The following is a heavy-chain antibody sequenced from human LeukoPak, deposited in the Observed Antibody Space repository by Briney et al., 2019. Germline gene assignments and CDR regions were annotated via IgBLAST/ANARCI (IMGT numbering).Heavy chain of an antibody. Sequence: SVKVSCKASGGTFSSYAISWVRQAPGQGLEWMGGIIPIFGTANYAQKFQGRISMSRDTSTSTVYMEMSSLTPEDTALYYCARESTAFDYWGQGTLVTVSS. CDR3: ARESTAFDY. V-gene: IGHV1-69*05. CDR2: IIPIFGTA. CDR1: GGTFSSYA. J-gene: IGHJ4*02.